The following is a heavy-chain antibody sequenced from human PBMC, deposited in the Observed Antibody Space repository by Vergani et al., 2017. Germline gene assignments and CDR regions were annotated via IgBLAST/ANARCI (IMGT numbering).Heavy chain of an antibody. D-gene: IGHD1-14*01. Sequence: QVQLVQSGAEVKKPGASVKVSCKASGYPFTSYYMHWVRQAPGQGLEWMGIINPSGGSTSYAQKFQGRVTMTRDTSTSTVYMELSSLRSEDTAVYYCARGEGPGSTEPYYYYMDVWGKGTTVTVSS. J-gene: IGHJ6*03. CDR2: INPSGGST. CDR1: GYPFTSYY. CDR3: ARGEGPGSTEPYYYYMDV. V-gene: IGHV1-46*01.